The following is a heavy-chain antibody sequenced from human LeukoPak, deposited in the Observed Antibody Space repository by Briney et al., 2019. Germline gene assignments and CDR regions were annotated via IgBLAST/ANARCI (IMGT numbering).Heavy chain of an antibody. V-gene: IGHV3-23*01. CDR1: GFSFSSYT. Sequence: GGSLRLSCAASGFSFSSYTMTWVRQAPGKGPEWVSIISGGRDTTFYTDSVKGRFTISRDNSKNSLYLQMNSLRAEDTAVYYCARVSYGSGSYYNPYYYYYYYMDVWGKGTTVTISS. J-gene: IGHJ6*03. D-gene: IGHD3-10*01. CDR3: ARVSYGSGSYYNPYYYYYYYMDV. CDR2: ISGGRDTT.